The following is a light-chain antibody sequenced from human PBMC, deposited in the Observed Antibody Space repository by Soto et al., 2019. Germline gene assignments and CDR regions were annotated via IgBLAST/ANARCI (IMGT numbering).Light chain of an antibody. J-gene: IGLJ1*01. CDR3: SSYTGSSTLV. Sequence: QSVLTQPASVSGSPGQSITISCTGTSSDFGDYDYASWYPQHPGKVPKLMIYEVSNRPSGVSNRFSGSKSGNTASLTISGLQAEDEADYYCSSYTGSSTLVFGTGTKVTVL. CDR2: EVS. V-gene: IGLV2-14*01. CDR1: SSDFGDYDY.